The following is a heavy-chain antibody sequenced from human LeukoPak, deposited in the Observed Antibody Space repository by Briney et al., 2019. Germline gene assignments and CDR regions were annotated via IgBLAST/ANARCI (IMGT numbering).Heavy chain of an antibody. CDR1: GFTFSNYA. CDR3: ARGWGSKVYASAFDV. J-gene: IGHJ3*01. Sequence: GGSLRLSCAASGFTFSNYAMSWVRQAPGKGLEWVSAISGSSGSTYYADALKGRFTISRDNSKNTVYLQMNDLRAEDTALYYCARGWGSKVYASAFDVWGQGTMVTVSS. CDR2: ISGSSGST. D-gene: IGHD2-8*01. V-gene: IGHV3-23*01.